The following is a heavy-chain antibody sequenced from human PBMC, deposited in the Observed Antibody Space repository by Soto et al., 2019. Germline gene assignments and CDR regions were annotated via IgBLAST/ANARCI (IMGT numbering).Heavy chain of an antibody. CDR3: TRRGLTSGKFDL. Sequence: QVQLQESGPGLVKPSQTLSLTCTFSGGSMNNGGYYWTWIRQCPGKGLEWIGYIYYSGTTYYNTSLKSRATISLDTSKNQFSLKLRSVTAADTAVYYCTRRGLTSGKFDLWGQGTLVTVSS. CDR2: IYYSGTT. V-gene: IGHV4-31*03. D-gene: IGHD6-19*01. J-gene: IGHJ5*02. CDR1: GGSMNNGGYY.